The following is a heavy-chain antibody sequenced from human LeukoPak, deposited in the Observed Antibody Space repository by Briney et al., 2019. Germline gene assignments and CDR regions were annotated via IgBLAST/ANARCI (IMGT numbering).Heavy chain of an antibody. CDR1: GESFSDYY. CDR2: INHSGST. J-gene: IGHJ3*01. CDR3: ARISSSNWYNERGAFDV. V-gene: IGHV4-34*01. D-gene: IGHD6-13*01. Sequence: TSETLSLTCAVYGESFSDYYWSWIRQPPGKGLEWIGEINHSGSTNYSPSLKSRVTISVDTSKNQFSLKLRSVTAADTAVYYCARISSSNWYNERGAFDVWGQGTMVTVSS.